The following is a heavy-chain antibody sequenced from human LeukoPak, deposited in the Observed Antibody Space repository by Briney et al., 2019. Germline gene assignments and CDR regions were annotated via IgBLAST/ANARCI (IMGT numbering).Heavy chain of an antibody. Sequence: SETLSLTCAVSGGSISSYYWSWIRQPPGKGLEWIGSIYYSGSTYYSPSLKSRVTISVDTSKNQFSLKLSSVTAADTAVYYCARVSDSVLGPPHYYGSGSYYNDDYWGQGTLFTVSS. CDR2: IYYSGST. V-gene: IGHV4-59*12. CDR3: ARVSDSVLGPPHYYGSGSYYNDDY. D-gene: IGHD3-10*01. CDR1: GGSISSYY. J-gene: IGHJ4*02.